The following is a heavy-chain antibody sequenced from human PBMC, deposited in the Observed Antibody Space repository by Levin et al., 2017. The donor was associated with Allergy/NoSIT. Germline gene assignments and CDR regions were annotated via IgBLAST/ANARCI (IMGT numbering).Heavy chain of an antibody. V-gene: IGHV3-30*18. CDR1: GFTFSSHG. J-gene: IGHJ4*02. CDR2: ISYDGSNK. CDR3: AKDDTAGDYFDY. Sequence: SGGSLRLSCAASGFTFSSHGMHWVRQAPGTGLEWVAGISYDGSNKYSADSVKGRFTISRDNSKNTLYLQMNSLRGEDTAVYYCAKDDTAGDYFDYWGQGTLVTVSS. D-gene: IGHD5-18*01.